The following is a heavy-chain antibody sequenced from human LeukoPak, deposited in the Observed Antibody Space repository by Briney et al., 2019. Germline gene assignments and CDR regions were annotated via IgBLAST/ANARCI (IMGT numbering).Heavy chain of an antibody. CDR2: INAGNGNT. Sequence: GASVKVSCKASGYTFTSYAMHWVRQAPGQRLEWMGWINAGNGNTKYSQKFQGRVTITRDTSASTAYMELSSLRSEDTAVYYCARWAVAVAGFDYWGQGTLVTVSS. CDR1: GYTFTSYA. CDR3: ARWAVAVAGFDY. J-gene: IGHJ4*02. D-gene: IGHD6-19*01. V-gene: IGHV1-3*01.